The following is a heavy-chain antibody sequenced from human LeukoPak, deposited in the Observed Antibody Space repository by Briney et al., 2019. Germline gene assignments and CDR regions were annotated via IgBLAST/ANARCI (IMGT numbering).Heavy chain of an antibody. Sequence: PGTSLRLSCAASGFTFSNYAMHWLRQAPGKGLEWVAIISYDGSNKYYADSVKGRFTISRDNAKNSLYLQMNSLRAEDTAVYYCARDRYYDSSGYYYGEDFQHWGQGTLVTVSS. CDR1: GFTFSNYA. J-gene: IGHJ1*01. CDR3: ARDRYYDSSGYYYGEDFQH. CDR2: ISYDGSNK. D-gene: IGHD3-22*01. V-gene: IGHV3-30-3*01.